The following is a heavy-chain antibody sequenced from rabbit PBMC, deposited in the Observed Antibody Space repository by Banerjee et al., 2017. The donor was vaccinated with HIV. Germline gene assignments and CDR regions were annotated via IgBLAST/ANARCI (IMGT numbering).Heavy chain of an antibody. CDR2: INTSSGNT. CDR1: GFSFSSSYW. CDR3: ARDLPGVIGWNFDL. J-gene: IGHJ4*01. V-gene: IGHV1S45*01. Sequence: QEQLEESGGDLVKPEGSLTLTCTASGFSFSSSYWICWVRQAPGKGLEWIACINTSSGNTVYASWAKGRFTISKTSSTTVTLQMTSLTAADTATYFCARDLPGVIGWNFDLWGPGTLVTVS. D-gene: IGHD1-1*01.